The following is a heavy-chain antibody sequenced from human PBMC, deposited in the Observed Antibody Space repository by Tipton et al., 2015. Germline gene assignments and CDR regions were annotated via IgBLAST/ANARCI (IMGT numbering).Heavy chain of an antibody. CDR3: ARELVGATITAIDP. CDR2: IYTSGST. Sequence: TLSLTCTVSGGSISSGSYYWSWIRQPAGKGLEWIGRIYTSGSTNYNPPLKSRVTISVDTSKNQFSLKLSSVTAADTAVYYCARELVGATITAIDPWGQGTLVTVSS. J-gene: IGHJ5*02. D-gene: IGHD1-26*01. V-gene: IGHV4-61*02. CDR1: GGSISSGSYY.